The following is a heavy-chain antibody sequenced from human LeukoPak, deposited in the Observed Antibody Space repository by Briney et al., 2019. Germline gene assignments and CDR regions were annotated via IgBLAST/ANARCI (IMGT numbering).Heavy chain of an antibody. Sequence: PGRSLRLSCAASGFTFDDYAMHWVRQAPGKGLEWVSGISWNSGSIGYADSVKGRFTISRDNAKNSLYLQMNSLRAEDTALYYCAKAHYYDSSGYPFDYWGQGTLVTVSS. D-gene: IGHD3-22*01. CDR1: GFTFDDYA. CDR3: AKAHYYDSSGYPFDY. V-gene: IGHV3-9*01. CDR2: ISWNSGSI. J-gene: IGHJ4*02.